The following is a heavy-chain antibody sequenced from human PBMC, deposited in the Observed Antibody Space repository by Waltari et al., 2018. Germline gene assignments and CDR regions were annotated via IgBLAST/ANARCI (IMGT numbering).Heavy chain of an antibody. J-gene: IGHJ4*02. CDR3: AKDPRSYCGGDCYPGVFDY. V-gene: IGHV3-23*01. D-gene: IGHD2-21*01. CDR1: GFTFSSYA. CDR2: ISGSGGST. Sequence: EVQLLESGGGLVQPGGSLRLSCAASGFTFSSYAMRWVRQAPGKGLEWVSAISGSGGSTYYADSVKGRFTISRDNSKNTLYLQMNSLRAEDTAVYYCAKDPRSYCGGDCYPGVFDYWGQGTLVTVSS.